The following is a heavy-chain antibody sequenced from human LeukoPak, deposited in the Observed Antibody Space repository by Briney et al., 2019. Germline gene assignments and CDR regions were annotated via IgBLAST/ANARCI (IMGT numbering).Heavy chain of an antibody. CDR2: IYYTGST. CDR1: GGSISSYY. V-gene: IGHV4-59*01. D-gene: IGHD3-10*01. Sequence: SETLSLTCIRSGGSISSYYWSWIRQPPGKGLEWIGYIYYTGSTNYNSSLKSRVTISVDTSKNQFSLNLSSVTAADTAVYYCARRGVGKYFDYWGQGTLVTVSS. CDR3: ARRGVGKYFDY. J-gene: IGHJ4*02.